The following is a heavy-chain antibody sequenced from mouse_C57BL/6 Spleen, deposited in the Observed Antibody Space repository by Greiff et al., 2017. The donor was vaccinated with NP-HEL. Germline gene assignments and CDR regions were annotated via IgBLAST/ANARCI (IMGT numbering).Heavy chain of an antibody. CDR2: INPNNGGT. J-gene: IGHJ4*01. CDR1: GYTFTDYY. CDR3: ARGGLSYDGYYGAMDY. D-gene: IGHD2-3*01. Sequence: EVQLQQSGPELVKPGASVKISCKASGYTFTDYYMNWVKQSHGKSLEWIGDINPNNGGTSYNQKFKGKATLTVDKSSSTAYMGLRSLTSEDSAVYYCARGGLSYDGYYGAMDYWGQGTSVTVSS. V-gene: IGHV1-26*01.